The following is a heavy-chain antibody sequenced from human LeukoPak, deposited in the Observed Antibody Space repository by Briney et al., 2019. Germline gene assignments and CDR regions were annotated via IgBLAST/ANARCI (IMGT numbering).Heavy chain of an antibody. CDR2: INHSGST. Sequence: SETLSLTCAVYGGSFSGYYWSWIRQPPGKGLEWIGEINHSGSTNYNPSLKSRVTISVDTSKNQFSLKLSSVTAADTAVYYCARDVPYYYDSSGYRPLDYWGQGTLVTVSS. V-gene: IGHV4-34*01. CDR3: ARDVPYYYDSSGYRPLDY. D-gene: IGHD3-22*01. CDR1: GGSFSGYY. J-gene: IGHJ4*02.